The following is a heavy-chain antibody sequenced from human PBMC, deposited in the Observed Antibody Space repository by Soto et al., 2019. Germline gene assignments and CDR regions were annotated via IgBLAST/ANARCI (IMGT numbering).Heavy chain of an antibody. CDR2: IIPILGIA. D-gene: IGHD2-15*01. Sequence: QVQLVQSGAEVKKPGSSVKVSCKASGGTFSSYTISWVRQAPGQGLEWMGRIIPILGIANYAQKFQGRVTITADKSTSTAYMELSSLRSEYTAVYYCARGLVVVAATYFDYWGQGTLVTVSS. CDR1: GGTFSSYT. J-gene: IGHJ4*02. CDR3: ARGLVVVAATYFDY. V-gene: IGHV1-69*02.